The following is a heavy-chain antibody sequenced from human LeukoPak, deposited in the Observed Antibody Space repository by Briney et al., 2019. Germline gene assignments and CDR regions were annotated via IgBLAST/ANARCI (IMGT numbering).Heavy chain of an antibody. CDR1: GGTFSSYA. D-gene: IGHD3-16*02. CDR2: IIPMFGTA. V-gene: IGHV1-69*13. CDR3: ARASDYVWGSYPTDY. Sequence: SVKVSCKASGGTFSSYAISWVRQAPGQGLEWMGGIIPMFGTAKYAQNFEGRVKITADESTSTAYMELSSLRSEDTAVYYCARASDYVWGSYPTDYWGQGTLVTVSS. J-gene: IGHJ4*02.